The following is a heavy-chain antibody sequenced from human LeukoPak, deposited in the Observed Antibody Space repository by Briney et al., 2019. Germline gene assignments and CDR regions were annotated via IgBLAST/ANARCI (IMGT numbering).Heavy chain of an antibody. J-gene: IGHJ6*03. CDR3: AKNTMTTYQYYMDV. V-gene: IGHV3-48*03. D-gene: IGHD4-11*01. Sequence: GGSLRLSCAASGFTFSSYAMSWVRQAPGKGLEWVSYISSSGSTMYYADSVKGRFTISRDNAKNSLSLQMNSLRAEDTAVYYCAKNTMTTYQYYMDVWGKGTSVTISS. CDR1: GFTFSSYA. CDR2: ISSSGSTM.